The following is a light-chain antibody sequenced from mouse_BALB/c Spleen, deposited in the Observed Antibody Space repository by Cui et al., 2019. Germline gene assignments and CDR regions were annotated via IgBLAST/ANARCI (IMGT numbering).Light chain of an antibody. CDR2: STS. Sequence: QIVLTQSPAIMSASLGEEITLTCSASSSVSYMHWYQQKSGTSPKLMIYSTSILAAGVACRSSSGGAGTFYSLTISRVEAEDAADYCWQRRSSYHTFGGGTKLEIK. CDR1: SSVSY. V-gene: IGKV4-80*01. J-gene: IGKJ2*01. CDR3: QRRSSYHT.